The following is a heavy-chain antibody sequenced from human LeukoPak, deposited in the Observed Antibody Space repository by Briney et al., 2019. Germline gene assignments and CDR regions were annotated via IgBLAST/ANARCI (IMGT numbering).Heavy chain of an antibody. J-gene: IGHJ4*02. CDR1: GFTVSSNY. Sequence: HPGGSLRLSCAASGFTVSSNYMSWVRQAPGKGLEWVSVIYSGGSTYYADSVKGRFTISRDNSKNTLYLQMNGLRAEDTAVYYCARVTVKYFDYWGQGTLATVSS. CDR2: IYSGGST. V-gene: IGHV3-66*01. CDR3: ARVTVKYFDY.